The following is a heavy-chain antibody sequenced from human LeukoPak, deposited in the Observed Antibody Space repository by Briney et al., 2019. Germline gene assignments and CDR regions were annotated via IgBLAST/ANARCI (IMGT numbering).Heavy chain of an antibody. V-gene: IGHV3-15*01. J-gene: IGHJ1*01. Sequence: GGSLRLSCAASGFTFSSYEMNWVRQAPGKGLEWVGRIKSKTDGGTTDYAAPVKGRFTISRDDSKNTLYLQMNSLKTEDTAVYYCTTALGYCSGGSCYEYFQHWGQGTLVTVSS. CDR3: TTALGYCSGGSCYEYFQH. CDR1: GFTFSSYE. CDR2: IKSKTDGGTT. D-gene: IGHD2-15*01.